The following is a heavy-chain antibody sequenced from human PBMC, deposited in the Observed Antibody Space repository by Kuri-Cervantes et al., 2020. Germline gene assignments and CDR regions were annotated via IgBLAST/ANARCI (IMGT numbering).Heavy chain of an antibody. CDR2: ISYDGSNK. CDR1: GFTFSSYA. CDR3: ARDLVGASPS. D-gene: IGHD1-26*01. V-gene: IGHV3-30-3*01. J-gene: IGHJ4*02. Sequence: GESLKISCAASGFTFSSYAMHWVRQAPGKGLEWVAVISYDGSNKYYADSVKGRFTISRDNAKNSLYLQMNSLRDEDTAVYYCARDLVGASPSWGQRTLVTVSS.